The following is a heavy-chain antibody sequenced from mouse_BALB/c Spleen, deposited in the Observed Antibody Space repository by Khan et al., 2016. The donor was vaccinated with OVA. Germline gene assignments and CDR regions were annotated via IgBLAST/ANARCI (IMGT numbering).Heavy chain of an antibody. CDR2: INTYTGEP. Sequence: QIQLVQSGPELKKPGETVKISCKASGYTFTNYGMTWVKQAPGKGLKWMGWINTYTGEPTYADDFKGRFAFSLETSATTAYLQINNLKTEDPATYFCSRGGNNWSFDVWGAGTTVTVSS. CDR1: GYTFTNYG. V-gene: IGHV9-3-1*01. CDR3: SRGGNNWSFDV. J-gene: IGHJ1*01. D-gene: IGHD2-1*01.